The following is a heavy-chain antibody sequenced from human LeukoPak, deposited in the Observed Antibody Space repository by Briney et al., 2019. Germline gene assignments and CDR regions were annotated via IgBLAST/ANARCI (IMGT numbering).Heavy chain of an antibody. D-gene: IGHD2-15*01. V-gene: IGHV1-46*01. J-gene: IGHJ4*02. CDR3: ARDRGYCSGGSCYLY. Sequence: ASVKVSCRASGYTFTSCVMHWLRRAPGQGHEWMGIINPRGGSTDYSQKFQGRVTMTRDMSTSTVYMELSSLRSEDTAVYYCARDRGYCSGGSCYLYWGQGTLVTVSP. CDR2: INPRGGST. CDR1: GYTFTSCV.